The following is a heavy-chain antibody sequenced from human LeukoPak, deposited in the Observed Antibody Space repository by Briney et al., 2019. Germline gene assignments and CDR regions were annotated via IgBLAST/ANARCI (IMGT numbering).Heavy chain of an antibody. D-gene: IGHD3-22*01. CDR3: ARERMDYYDSSGYFDY. J-gene: IGHJ4*02. CDR1: GFTFSSHW. V-gene: IGHV3-74*03. CDR2: INGDGSNT. Sequence: GGSLRLSCAASGFTFSSHWMHWVRQAPGKGLVWVSRINGDGSNTTYADSVKGRFTISRDNAKNTLYLQMNSLRAEDTAVYYCARERMDYYDSSGYFDYWGQGTLVTVSS.